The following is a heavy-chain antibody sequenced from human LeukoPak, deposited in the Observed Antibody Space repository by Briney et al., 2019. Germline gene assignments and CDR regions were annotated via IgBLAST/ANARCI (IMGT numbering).Heavy chain of an antibody. D-gene: IGHD2/OR15-2a*01. V-gene: IGHV4-59*01. CDR3: ARESNRVSIDY. CDR1: GGSISSYY. CDR2: IYYSGST. J-gene: IGHJ4*02. Sequence: SETLSLTCTVSGGSISSYYWSWIRQPPGKGLEWIGYIYYSGSTNYNPSLKSRVTISVDTSKNQFSLKLSSVTAADTAVYYCARESNRVSIDYWGQGTLVTVSS.